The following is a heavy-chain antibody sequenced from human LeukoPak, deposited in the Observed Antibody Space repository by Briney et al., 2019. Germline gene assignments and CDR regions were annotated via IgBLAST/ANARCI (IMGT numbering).Heavy chain of an antibody. V-gene: IGHV3-20*04. D-gene: IGHD3-10*02. Sequence: GSLRLFCAASGFPFGYYGMSWVRPAPGKGLEWVSGINWNGGSTGYADSVKGRFTISRDNAKNSLYLQMNSLRAEDTAVYYCAELGITMIGGVWGKGTTVTISS. CDR3: AELGITMIGGV. J-gene: IGHJ6*04. CDR1: GFPFGYYG. CDR2: INWNGGST.